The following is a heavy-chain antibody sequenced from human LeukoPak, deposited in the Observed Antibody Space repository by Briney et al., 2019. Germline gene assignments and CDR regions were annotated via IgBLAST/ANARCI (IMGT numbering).Heavy chain of an antibody. V-gene: IGHV3-74*01. CDR1: GFTFSYYW. J-gene: IGHJ4*02. Sequence: GGSLRLSCAASGFTFSYYWMHWVRQAPGRGLMWVSFVISDGSSTSYADSVKGRFTISRDNAKDSLYLQMNSLRAEDTAVYYCAREGPEAFDYWGQGTLVTVSS. CDR3: AREGPEAFDY. CDR2: VISDGSST.